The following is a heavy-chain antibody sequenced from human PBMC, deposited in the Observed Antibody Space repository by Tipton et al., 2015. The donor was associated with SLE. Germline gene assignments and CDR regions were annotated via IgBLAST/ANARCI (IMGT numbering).Heavy chain of an antibody. CDR2: IIPIFGTA. V-gene: IGHV1-69*13. J-gene: IGHJ4*02. CDR1: GGTFSSYA. Sequence: QSGPEVKKPGSSVKVSCKASGGTFSSYAISWVRQAPGQGPEWMGRIIPIFGTANYAQKFQGRVTITADESTSTAYMELSGLRSEDTAVYFCARTGLRFLEWQLLDYWGQGTLVTVSS. CDR3: ARTGLRFLEWQLLDY. D-gene: IGHD3-3*01.